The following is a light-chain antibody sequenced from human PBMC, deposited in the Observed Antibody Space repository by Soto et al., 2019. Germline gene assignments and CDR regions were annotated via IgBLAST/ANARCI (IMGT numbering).Light chain of an antibody. Sequence: QSALTQPASVSGSPGQSITISCTGTSSDFGVYNYVSWYQLHPGKAPKLMIYEVSKRPSGVPDRFSGSKSGNMASLTISGLQAEDEADYYCCSYAGSYTWVFGGGTKLTVL. CDR1: SSDFGVYNY. V-gene: IGLV2-11*01. CDR2: EVS. CDR3: CSYAGSYTWV. J-gene: IGLJ3*02.